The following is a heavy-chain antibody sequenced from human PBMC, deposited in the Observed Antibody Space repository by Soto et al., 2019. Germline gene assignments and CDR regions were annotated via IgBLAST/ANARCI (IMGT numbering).Heavy chain of an antibody. J-gene: IGHJ6*02. Sequence: QVQLVQSGAEVKKPGSSVRVSCKTSGDTFNTFAISWVRQAPGQGLEWMGGIIPIFGTPDYAQQFPGRVTISADESTSTAYLELRSLRYEETAVYYCARSPGITGTRASQYAMDVWGQGTTVTVSS. CDR3: ARSPGITGTRASQYAMDV. D-gene: IGHD1-20*01. V-gene: IGHV1-69*01. CDR2: IIPIFGTP. CDR1: GDTFNTFA.